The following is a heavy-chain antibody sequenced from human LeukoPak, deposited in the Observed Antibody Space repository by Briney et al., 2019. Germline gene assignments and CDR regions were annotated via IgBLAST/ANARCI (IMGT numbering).Heavy chain of an antibody. J-gene: IGHJ2*01. CDR3: AILYYYDSSGYYSRWYFDL. V-gene: IGHV1-69*04. Sequence: GALVKVSGMASGGTFSSYAISWVRQAPGQGLEWMGRIIPILGIANYAQKFQGRVTITADKSTSTAYMELSSLRSEGTAVYYCAILYYYDSSGYYSRWYFDLWGRGTLVTVSS. D-gene: IGHD3-22*01. CDR2: IIPILGIA. CDR1: GGTFSSYA.